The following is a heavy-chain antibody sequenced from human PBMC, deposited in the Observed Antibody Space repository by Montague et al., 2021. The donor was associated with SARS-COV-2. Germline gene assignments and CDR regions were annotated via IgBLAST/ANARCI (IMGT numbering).Heavy chain of an antibody. CDR3: SRFRIWNGLYGMDV. Sequence: SQTLSLTCSVSGGSFSPYYWTWIRQTHGKGLGWIGYVSHTGSTHYNPSLQSRVRMFVDSSKTHFSLELSSVTAAATAIYYCSRFRIWNGLYGMDVWGQGTPVTVSS. CDR1: GGSFSPYY. J-gene: IGHJ6*02. CDR2: VSHTGST. D-gene: IGHD2-15*01. V-gene: IGHV4-59*12.